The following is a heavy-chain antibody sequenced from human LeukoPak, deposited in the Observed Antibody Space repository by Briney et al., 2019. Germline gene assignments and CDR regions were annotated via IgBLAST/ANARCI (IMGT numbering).Heavy chain of an antibody. CDR3: ARASGSGIPPYYYYYGMDV. V-gene: IGHV1-8*01. CDR2: MNPNSGNT. J-gene: IGHJ6*02. Sequence: ASVKVSCKASGYTFTSYDINWVRQATGQGLEWMGWMNPNSGNTGYAQKFQGRVTMTRNTSISTAYMELSSLRSEDTAVYYCARASGSGIPPYYYYYGMDVWGQGTTVTVSS. CDR1: GYTFTSYD. D-gene: IGHD3-10*01.